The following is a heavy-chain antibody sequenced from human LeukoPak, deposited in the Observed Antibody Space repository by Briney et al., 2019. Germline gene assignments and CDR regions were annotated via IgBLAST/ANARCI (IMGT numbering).Heavy chain of an antibody. CDR3: ARDKGGDSGLDY. D-gene: IGHD4-17*01. CDR2: IWSYCINK. Sequence: QPGRPLRLSCAPSGFTLWSYGVHGLPGATGKALEWVSVIWSYCINKYYAASVTGRVTISRDNSKNTLSLQMDSLRAEDTAVYYCARDKGGDSGLDYCGQGTLVTVSS. J-gene: IGHJ4*02. CDR1: GFTLWSYG. V-gene: IGHV3-33*01.